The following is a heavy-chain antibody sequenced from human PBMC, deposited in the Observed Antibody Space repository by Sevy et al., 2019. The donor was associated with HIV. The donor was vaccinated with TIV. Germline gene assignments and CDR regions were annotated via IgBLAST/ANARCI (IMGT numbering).Heavy chain of an antibody. CDR2: ISWNSGSI. V-gene: IGHV3-9*01. CDR1: GFTFDDYA. D-gene: IGHD5-18*01. CDR3: AKGVDTAMENYYYYGMDV. J-gene: IGHJ6*02. Sequence: GGSLRLSCAASGFTFDDYAMHWVRQAPGKGLEWVSGISWNSGSIGYADSVKGRFTISRDNAKNSLYLQMNSLRAEDTALYYCAKGVDTAMENYYYYGMDVWGQGTTVTVSS.